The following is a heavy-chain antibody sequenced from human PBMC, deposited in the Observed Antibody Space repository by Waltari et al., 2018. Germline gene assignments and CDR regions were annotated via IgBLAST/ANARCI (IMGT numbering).Heavy chain of an antibody. CDR3: ATEVKDDISRGWAFDI. Sequence: EVQLVESGGDLVQPGGSLRLSCAASGITFSNYDMHWVRQGTGEGLEWVSAIGRGGDTYYSDSVMGRFTISRENAKNSLYLQMNTLRDGDTAVYFCATEVKDDISRGWAFDIWGQGTMVTVSS. CDR1: GITFSNYD. D-gene: IGHD6-19*01. J-gene: IGHJ3*02. CDR2: IGRGGDT. V-gene: IGHV3-13*01.